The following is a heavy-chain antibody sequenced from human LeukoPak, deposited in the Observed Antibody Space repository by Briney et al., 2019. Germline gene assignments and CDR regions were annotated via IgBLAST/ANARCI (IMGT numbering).Heavy chain of an antibody. J-gene: IGHJ4*02. V-gene: IGHV3-30*04. D-gene: IGHD5-24*01. CDR3: ARDQRLRWLQFGGYFDY. CDR1: GFTFSSYA. CDR2: ISYDGSNK. Sequence: PGGSLGLSCAASGFTFSSYAMHWVRQAPGKGLEWVAVISYDGSNKYYADSVKGRFTISRDNSKNTLYLQMNSLRAEDTAVYYCARDQRLRWLQFGGYFDYWGQGTLVTVSS.